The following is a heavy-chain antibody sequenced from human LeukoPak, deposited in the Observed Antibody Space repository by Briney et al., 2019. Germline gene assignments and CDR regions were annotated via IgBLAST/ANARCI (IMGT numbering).Heavy chain of an antibody. V-gene: IGHV3-11*01. J-gene: IGHJ4*02. CDR3: ARDRRQWLVRFNELDY. CDR2: ISSSGSTI. D-gene: IGHD6-19*01. Sequence: PGGSLRLSCAASGFIFSDYYMSWIRQAPGKGLEWVSYISSSGSTIYYADSVKGRFTISRDNAKNSLYLQMNSLRAEDTAVYYCARDRRQWLVRFNELDYWGQGTLVTVSS. CDR1: GFIFSDYY.